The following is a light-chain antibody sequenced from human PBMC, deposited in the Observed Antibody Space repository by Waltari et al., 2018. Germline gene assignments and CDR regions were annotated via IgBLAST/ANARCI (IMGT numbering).Light chain of an antibody. Sequence: DIVMTQSPDSLAVSLGVRATINCKSSQSALYSSNNKNYLAWYQQKPGQPPKLLIYWASTREFGVPDRFSGSGSGTDFTLTISSLQAEDVAVYYCQQYYSTPYTFGQGTKLEIK. J-gene: IGKJ2*01. V-gene: IGKV4-1*01. CDR1: QSALYSSNNKNY. CDR2: WAS. CDR3: QQYYSTPYT.